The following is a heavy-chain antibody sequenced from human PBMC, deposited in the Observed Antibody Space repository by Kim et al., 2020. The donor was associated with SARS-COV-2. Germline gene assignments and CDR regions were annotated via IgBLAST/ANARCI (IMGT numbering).Heavy chain of an antibody. D-gene: IGHD3-10*01. V-gene: IGHV3-21*01. CDR3: ARDAMIRGVIKYWFDP. J-gene: IGHJ5*02. Sequence: ADSVKGRFTISRDNAKNSLYLQMNSLTAEDTAVYYCARDAMIRGVIKYWFDPWGQEPWSPSPQ.